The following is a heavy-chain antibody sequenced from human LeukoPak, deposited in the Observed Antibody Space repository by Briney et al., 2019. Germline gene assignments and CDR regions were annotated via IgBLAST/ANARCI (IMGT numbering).Heavy chain of an antibody. Sequence: GGSLRLSCAASGFTVSSNYMSWARQAPGKGLEWVSLIHRDDTYYADSVKGRFTISRDNSKNTLYLQMNSLRAEDTAVYYCARDGSSRSLQYWGQGTLVTVSS. J-gene: IGHJ1*01. V-gene: IGHV3-53*01. CDR2: IHRDDT. CDR1: GFTVSSNY. CDR3: ARDGSSRSLQY.